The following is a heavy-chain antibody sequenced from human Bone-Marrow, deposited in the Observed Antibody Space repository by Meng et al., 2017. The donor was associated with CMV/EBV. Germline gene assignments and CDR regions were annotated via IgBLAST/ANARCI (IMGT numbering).Heavy chain of an antibody. J-gene: IGHJ4*02. D-gene: IGHD3-10*01. CDR2: ISTSGDFM. CDR1: GFTSNYYT. V-gene: IGHV3-21*01. CDR3: ARDPFRGRGSGATLDY. Sequence: GFTSNYYTMHWVRQAPGKGLEWVSSISTSGDFMYYADSLKGRFTISRDNAKNSLYLQMNSLRAEDTALYYCARDPFRGRGSGATLDYWGQGTLVTVSS.